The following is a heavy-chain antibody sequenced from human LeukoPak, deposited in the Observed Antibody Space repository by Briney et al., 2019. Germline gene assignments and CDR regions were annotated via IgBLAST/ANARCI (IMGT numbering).Heavy chain of an antibody. Sequence: GGSLRLSCAASGFTFSSYWMHWVRQAPGKGLVWVSRINSDGSSTSYADSVKGRFTISRDNAKNSLYLQMNSLRAEDTAVYYCARDQATYYDFWDYYYMDVWGKGTTVTVSS. CDR1: GFTFSSYW. CDR3: ARDQATYYDFWDYYYMDV. CDR2: INSDGSST. D-gene: IGHD3-3*01. V-gene: IGHV3-74*01. J-gene: IGHJ6*03.